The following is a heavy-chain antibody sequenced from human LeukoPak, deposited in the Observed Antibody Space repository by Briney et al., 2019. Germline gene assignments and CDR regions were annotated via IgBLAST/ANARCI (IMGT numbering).Heavy chain of an antibody. D-gene: IGHD2-2*01. V-gene: IGHV3-30-3*01. CDR3: ARVFGGYCSSTSCYEMAYYGMDV. Sequence: GGSLRLSCAASGFTFSNYWMNWVRQAPGKGLEWVAVISYDGSNKYYADSVKGRFTISRDNSKNTLYLQMNSLRAEDTAVYYCARVFGGYCSSTSCYEMAYYGMDVWGQGTTVTVSS. CDR1: GFTFSNYW. CDR2: ISYDGSNK. J-gene: IGHJ6*02.